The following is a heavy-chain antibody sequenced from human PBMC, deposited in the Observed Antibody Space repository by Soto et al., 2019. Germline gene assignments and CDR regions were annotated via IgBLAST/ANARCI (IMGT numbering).Heavy chain of an antibody. CDR2: ILHDGSNK. Sequence: QVQLVESGGDVVQPGRSLRLSCAASGFTFSSNGMHWVRQAPGKGLEWVAVILHDGSNKYYADSVKGRFTISRDNSKNTLYLQMNSLRTEDTAVCYCACWAAHCSSTTCYDLFDYWGRGTLVTVSS. CDR1: GFTFSSNG. D-gene: IGHD2-2*01. CDR3: ACWAAHCSSTTCYDLFDY. J-gene: IGHJ4*02. V-gene: IGHV3-30*03.